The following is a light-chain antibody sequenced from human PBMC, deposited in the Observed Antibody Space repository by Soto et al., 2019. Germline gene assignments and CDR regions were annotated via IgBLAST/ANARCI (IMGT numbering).Light chain of an antibody. V-gene: IGLV2-11*01. CDR3: CSYAGFYTSV. Sequence: QSALTQPRSVSGSPGQSVTISCTATSSDVGGYKFVSWYQQHPGKAPKFMIYEVSKRPSGVPDRFSGSKSGNTAFLTISGLQAEDEADYYCCSYAGFYTSVFGTGTKVTVL. CDR2: EVS. CDR1: SSDVGGYKF. J-gene: IGLJ1*01.